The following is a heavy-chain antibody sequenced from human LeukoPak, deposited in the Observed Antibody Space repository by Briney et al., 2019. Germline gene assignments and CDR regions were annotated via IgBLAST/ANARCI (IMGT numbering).Heavy chain of an antibody. CDR1: GFTVSSNY. D-gene: IGHD6-6*01. CDR2: IYSGGST. J-gene: IGHJ6*02. CDR3: AGGAARYYYYGMDV. V-gene: IGHV3-53*01. Sequence: PGGSLRLSRAASGFTVSSNYMSWVRQAPGKGLEWVSVIYSGGSTYYADSVKGRFTISRDNSKNTLYLQMNNLRAEDTAVYYCAGGAARYYYYGMDVWGQGTTVTVSS.